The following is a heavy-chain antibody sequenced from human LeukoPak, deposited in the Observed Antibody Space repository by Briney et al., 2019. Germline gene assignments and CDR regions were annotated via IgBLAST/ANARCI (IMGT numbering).Heavy chain of an antibody. D-gene: IGHD4-23*01. CDR3: ARDNVVSGNLYFDY. J-gene: IGHJ4*02. CDR2: INPNTGGT. V-gene: IGHV1-2*02. Sequence: GASVKVSCKASGYTFTRYYVHWVRQAPGQGLEWMGWINPNTGGTNYAQKFQGRVTMTRDTSISTAYMELSRLRSEDTAVYYCARDNVVSGNLYFDYWGQGTLVTVSS. CDR1: GYTFTRYY.